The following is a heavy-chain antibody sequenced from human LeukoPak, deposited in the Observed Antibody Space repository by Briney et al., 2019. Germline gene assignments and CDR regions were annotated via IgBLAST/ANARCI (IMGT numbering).Heavy chain of an antibody. J-gene: IGHJ4*02. Sequence: GGSLRLSCAASGFTFNTYGMNWVRQAPGKGLEWVAFIRYDESNKYYADSVKGRFTISRDNSKNTLYLQMNSLRADDTAVYYCAKAAGDGSSTSCDDNWGQGTLVTVSS. CDR3: AKAAGDGSSTSCDDN. D-gene: IGHD2-2*01. CDR1: GFTFNTYG. CDR2: IRYDESNK. V-gene: IGHV3-30*02.